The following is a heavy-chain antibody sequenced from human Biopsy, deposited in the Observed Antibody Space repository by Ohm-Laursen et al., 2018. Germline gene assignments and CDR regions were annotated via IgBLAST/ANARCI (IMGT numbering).Heavy chain of an antibody. CDR3: ARGSNEYGGLYFPH. CDR2: ISYTGYT. D-gene: IGHD4-23*01. Sequence: SQTLSLTCTVSGGSFTGHYWSWIRQPPGKGLEWIGHISYTGYTSYNASFKSRVTISLDTSRKHFSLRLTSLAAAGTAVYYCARGSNEYGGLYFPHWGQGTLVTVSS. V-gene: IGHV4-59*11. CDR1: GGSFTGHY. J-gene: IGHJ1*01.